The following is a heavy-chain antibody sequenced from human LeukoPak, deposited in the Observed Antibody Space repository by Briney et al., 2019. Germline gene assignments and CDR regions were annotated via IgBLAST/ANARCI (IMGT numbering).Heavy chain of an antibody. CDR2: LNPTGGST. V-gene: IGHV1-46*01. Sequence: ASVKASSKASGSTFPRYYMYWVRRAPGQGLAGMGVLNPTGGSTKYAQKFQGRVTMTRDTSTNTVYMELSSLRSEDTAEDYSARGPSITMIRGGQWYYYMDVWGKGTTVTISS. CDR3: ARGPSITMIRGGQWYYYMDV. CDR1: GSTFPRYY. J-gene: IGHJ6*03. D-gene: IGHD3-10*01.